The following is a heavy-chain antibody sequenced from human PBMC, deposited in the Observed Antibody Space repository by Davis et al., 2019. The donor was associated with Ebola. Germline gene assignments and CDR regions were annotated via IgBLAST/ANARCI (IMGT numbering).Heavy chain of an antibody. CDR1: GFSVSSNY. CDR2: IYSGGPT. V-gene: IGHV3-53*01. Sequence: PGGSLRLSCAASGFSVSSNYMSWVRQAPGKGLEWVSVIYSGGPTYYADSVKGRFTISRDNSKNTVNLQMNSLRAEDTAVYHCARAVQGVAATVPYYYYGMDVWGQGTTVTVSS. J-gene: IGHJ6*02. CDR3: ARAVQGVAATVPYYYYGMDV. D-gene: IGHD6-25*01.